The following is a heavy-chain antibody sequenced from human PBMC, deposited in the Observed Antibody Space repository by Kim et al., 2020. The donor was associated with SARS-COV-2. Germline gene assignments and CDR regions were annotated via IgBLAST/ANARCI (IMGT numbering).Heavy chain of an antibody. D-gene: IGHD3-22*01. CDR2: IDPSDSYT. J-gene: IGHJ3*01. V-gene: IGHV5-10-1*01. CDR1: GYSFTSYW. CDR3: VLNPYYYDSSGYFN. Sequence: GESLKISCKGSGYSFTSYWISWVRQMPRKGLEWMGRIDPSDSYTNYSPSFQGHVTISADKSISTAYLQWSSLKASDTAMYYCVLNPYYYDSSGYFNWGQGTMVTVSS.